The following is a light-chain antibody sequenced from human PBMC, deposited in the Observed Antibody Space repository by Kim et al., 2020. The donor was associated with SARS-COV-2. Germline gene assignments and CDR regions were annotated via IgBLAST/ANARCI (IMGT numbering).Light chain of an antibody. V-gene: IGLV1-47*01. J-gene: IGLJ2*01. CDR1: SSNIGSHY. CDR3: ATWDDSLSGPV. Sequence: QSVLSQPPSVSGTPGQRVTISCSGSSSNIGSHYVYWYQQLPGTAPKLLIYRNNQRPSGVPDRFSGSKSGTSASLAISGLRSEDEADYHCATWDDSLSGPVFGGGTQLTVL. CDR2: RNN.